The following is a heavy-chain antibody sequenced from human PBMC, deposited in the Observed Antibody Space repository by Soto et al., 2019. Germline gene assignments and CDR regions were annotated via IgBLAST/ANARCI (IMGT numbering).Heavy chain of an antibody. Sequence: GGSLRLSCAASGFTFSSYAMSWVRQAPGKGLEWVSAISGSGGSTYYADSVKGRFTISRDNSKNTLYLQMNSLRAEDTAVYYCAGHTGYDFWSGYSLSWFDPWGQGTLVTVSS. CDR2: ISGSGGST. V-gene: IGHV3-23*01. D-gene: IGHD3-3*01. CDR3: AGHTGYDFWSGYSLSWFDP. CDR1: GFTFSSYA. J-gene: IGHJ5*02.